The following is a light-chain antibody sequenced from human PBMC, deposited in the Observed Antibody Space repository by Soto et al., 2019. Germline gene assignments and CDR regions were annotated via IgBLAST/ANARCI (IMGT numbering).Light chain of an antibody. V-gene: IGKV3-20*01. CDR2: GAS. Sequence: EIGLTQSSATLSLSPGERATLSCRASQRVGSIYLAWYQPRPGQAPRLLIYGASNRATGIPVRFSGSGSGTDFTLTISGLEPEDFAVYYCQQYGSSSITFGQGTRLEIK. CDR3: QQYGSSSIT. CDR1: QRVGSIY. J-gene: IGKJ5*01.